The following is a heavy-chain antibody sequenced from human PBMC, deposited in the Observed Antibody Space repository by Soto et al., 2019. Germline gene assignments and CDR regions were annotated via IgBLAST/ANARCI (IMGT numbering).Heavy chain of an antibody. J-gene: IGHJ4*02. V-gene: IGHV3-30*18. CDR2: ISYDGNNK. CDR3: EKGAPYTSGWSDFDY. CDR1: GFTFSAYG. Sequence: PGGSLRLSCAASGFTFSAYGMHWVRQAPGKGLEWVAVISYDGNNKKYADSMKGRFTISRDNSKNTLYLQMNSLRAEDTAVYYCEKGAPYTSGWSDFDYWGQGTLVTVSS. D-gene: IGHD6-19*01.